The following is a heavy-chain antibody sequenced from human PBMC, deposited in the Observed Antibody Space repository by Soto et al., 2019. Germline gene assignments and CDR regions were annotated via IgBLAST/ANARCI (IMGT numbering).Heavy chain of an antibody. D-gene: IGHD1-26*01. CDR2: INPNSGGT. V-gene: IGHV1-2*02. J-gene: IGHJ5*02. CDR3: ARGRGAPPPAHWFDP. CDR1: GYTFTGYY. Sequence: RASVKVSCKASGYTFTGYYMHWVRQAPGQGLEWMGWINPNSGGTNYAQKFQGRVTMTRDTSISTAYMELSRLRSDDTAVYYCARGRGAPPPAHWFDPWGQGTLVTVYS.